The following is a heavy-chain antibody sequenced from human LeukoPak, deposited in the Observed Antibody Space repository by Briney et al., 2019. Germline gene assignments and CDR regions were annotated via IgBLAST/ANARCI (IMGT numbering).Heavy chain of an antibody. V-gene: IGHV3-23*01. Sequence: GGSLRLSCAASGFNFNNYAMSWVRQAPGKGLESVSTLSGSGGSTHYADSVKGRFNINRDNSKSTLYMKMNSLRVEDTAVYYCVKGCSYTGCYTSEYWGQGTLVTVS. D-gene: IGHD2-15*01. CDR3: VKGCSYTGCYTSEY. CDR2: LSGSGGST. J-gene: IGHJ4*02. CDR1: GFNFNNYA.